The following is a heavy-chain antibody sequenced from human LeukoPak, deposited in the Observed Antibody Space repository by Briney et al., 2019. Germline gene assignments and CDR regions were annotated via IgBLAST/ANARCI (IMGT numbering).Heavy chain of an antibody. CDR3: ARDGTYYYESSGLFTPLPYYGMDV. CDR1: GYTFTSYY. V-gene: IGHV1-46*01. CDR2: INPSGGST. Sequence: ASVKVSCKASGYTFTSYYMHWVRQAPGQGLEWMGIINPSGGSTSYAQKFQGRVTMTRDTSTSTVYMELSSLRSEDTAVYYCARDGTYYYESSGLFTPLPYYGMDVWGQGTTVTVSS. D-gene: IGHD3-22*01. J-gene: IGHJ6*02.